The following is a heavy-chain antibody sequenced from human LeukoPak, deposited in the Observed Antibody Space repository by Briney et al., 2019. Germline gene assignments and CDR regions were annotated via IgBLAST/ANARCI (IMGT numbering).Heavy chain of an antibody. CDR3: ARQTGSGLFILP. D-gene: IGHD3/OR15-3a*01. CDR1: GDSISGFY. J-gene: IGHJ4*02. Sequence: SETLSLTCTVSGDSISGFYWSWIRQPPGKGPEWIGYIYYSGSTNYNPSLKSRVTISVDTSKNQFSLKLTSVTAADTAVYYCARQTGSGLFILPGGQGTLVTVSS. V-gene: IGHV4-59*01. CDR2: IYYSGST.